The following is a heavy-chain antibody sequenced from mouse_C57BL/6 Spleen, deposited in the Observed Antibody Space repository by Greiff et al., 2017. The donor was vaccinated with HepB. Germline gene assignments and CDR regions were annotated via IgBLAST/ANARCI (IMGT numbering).Heavy chain of an antibody. V-gene: IGHV1-15*01. CDR3: TRGYSSGGFAY. D-gene: IGHD1-3*01. CDR2: IDPETGGT. J-gene: IGHJ3*01. CDR1: GYTFTDYE. Sequence: VKLKQSGAELVRPGASVTLSCKASGYTFTDYEMHWVKQTPVHGLEWIGAIDPETGGTAYNQKFKGKAILTADKSSSTAYMELRSLTSEDSAVYYCTRGYSSGGFAYWGQGTLVTVSA.